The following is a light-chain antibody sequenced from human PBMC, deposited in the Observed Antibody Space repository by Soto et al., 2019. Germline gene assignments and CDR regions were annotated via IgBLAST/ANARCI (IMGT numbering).Light chain of an antibody. V-gene: IGLV2-14*01. CDR1: SSDVGGYNY. CDR3: SSYTSSSTLVV. J-gene: IGLJ2*01. Sequence: QSALTQPASVSGSPGQSITISCTGTSSDVGGYNYVSWYQQHPGKAPKLTIYDVSNRPSGVSNRFSGSKSGNTASLTISGLQAEDEADYYCSSYTSSSTLVVLGGGTKLTVL. CDR2: DVS.